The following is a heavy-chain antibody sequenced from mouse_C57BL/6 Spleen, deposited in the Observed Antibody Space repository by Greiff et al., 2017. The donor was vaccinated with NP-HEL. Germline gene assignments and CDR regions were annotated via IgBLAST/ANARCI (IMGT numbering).Heavy chain of an antibody. D-gene: IGHD1-1*01. Sequence: VQLQQPGAELVKPGASVKLSCKASGYTFTSYWMQWVKQRPGQGLEWIGEIDPSDSYTNYNQKFKGKATLTVDTSSSTAYMQLSSLTSEDSAVYYCARSVTTVDYRGQGTTLTVSS. CDR1: GYTFTSYW. CDR2: IDPSDSYT. J-gene: IGHJ2*01. CDR3: ARSVTTVDY. V-gene: IGHV1-50*01.